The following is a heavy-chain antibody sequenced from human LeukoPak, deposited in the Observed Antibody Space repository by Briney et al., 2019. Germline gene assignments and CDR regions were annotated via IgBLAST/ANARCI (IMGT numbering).Heavy chain of an antibody. CDR3: AKDFRDGYNTYYFDY. D-gene: IGHD5-24*01. CDR1: GFTFSSYA. V-gene: IGHV3-23*01. Sequence: GGSLRLSCAASGFTFSSYAMSWVRQAPGKGLEWVSAISGCWGSTYYADSVKGRFTISRDNSKNTLYLQMNSLRAEDTAVYYCAKDFRDGYNTYYFDYWGQGTLVTVSS. J-gene: IGHJ4*02. CDR2: ISGCWGST.